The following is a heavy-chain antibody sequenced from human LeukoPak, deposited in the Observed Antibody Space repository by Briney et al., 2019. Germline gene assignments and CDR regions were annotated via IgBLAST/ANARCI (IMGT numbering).Heavy chain of an antibody. CDR3: ARDVTAYYYYGMDV. D-gene: IGHD2-21*02. V-gene: IGHV3-30*19. CDR2: ISYDGSNK. Sequence: PGGSLRLSCAASGFTFSSYGMHWVRQAPGKGLEWVAIISYDGSNKYYADSVKGRFTISRDNSKNTLYLQMNSLRAEDTAVYYCARDVTAYYYYGMDVWGQGTTVTVSS. CDR1: GFTFSSYG. J-gene: IGHJ6*02.